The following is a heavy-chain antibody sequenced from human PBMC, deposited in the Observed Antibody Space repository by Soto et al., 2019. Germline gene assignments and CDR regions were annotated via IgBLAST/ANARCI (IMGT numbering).Heavy chain of an antibody. CDR2: SIPIQGTA. Sequence: QVQLVQSGAEVKKPGSSVKVSCEASGGRFTSYIFTWVRQAPVQGLEWMGRSIPIQGTADYALKFQDRVTLTADKSTNTVHLEMRSLRPDDTAVYYCAKSLVFVDHGYMDVWGNGTTVTVSS. CDR1: GGRFTSYI. D-gene: IGHD2-21*01. V-gene: IGHV1-69*08. CDR3: AKSLVFVDHGYMDV. J-gene: IGHJ6*03.